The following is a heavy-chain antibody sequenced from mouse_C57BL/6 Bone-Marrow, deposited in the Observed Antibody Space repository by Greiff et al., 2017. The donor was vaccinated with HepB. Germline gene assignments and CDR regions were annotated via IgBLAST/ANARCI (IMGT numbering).Heavy chain of an antibody. CDR3: ASIRGDYFDY. V-gene: IGHV1-80*01. CDR2: IYPGDGDT. D-gene: IGHD1-1*01. Sequence: QVQLKESGAELVKPGASVKISCKASGYAFSSYWMNWVKQRPGKGLEWIGQIYPGDGDTNYNGKFKGKATLTADKSSSTAYMQRSSLTSEDSAVYFCASIRGDYFDYWGQGTTLTVSS. CDR1: GYAFSSYW. J-gene: IGHJ2*01.